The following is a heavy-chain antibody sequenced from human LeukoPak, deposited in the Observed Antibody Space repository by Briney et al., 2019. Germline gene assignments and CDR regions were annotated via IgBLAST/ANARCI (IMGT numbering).Heavy chain of an antibody. D-gene: IGHD6-13*01. Sequence: GASVKVSCKASGYTFTGYYMHWVRQAPGQGLEWMGWINPNSGGTNYAQKFQGRVTMTRDTSISTAYMELSRLRSDDTAVYYCARQKKRPWQQLVRGGWFDPWGQGTLVTVSS. CDR3: ARQKKRPWQQLVRGGWFDP. CDR1: GYTFTGYY. CDR2: INPNSGGT. V-gene: IGHV1-2*02. J-gene: IGHJ5*02.